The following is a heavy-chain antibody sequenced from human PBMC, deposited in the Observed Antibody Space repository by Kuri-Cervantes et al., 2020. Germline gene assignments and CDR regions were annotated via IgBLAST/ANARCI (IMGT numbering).Heavy chain of an antibody. D-gene: IGHD3-9*01. Sequence: SGPTLVKPTQTLTLTCTFSGFSLSTSGVGVGWIRQPPGKALEWLALIYWNDDKRYSPSLKSRLTITKDTSKNQVVLTMTNMDPVDTATYYCAHGYSYYDILIGYYNNWFDPWGQGTLVTVSS. CDR3: AHGYSYYDILIGYYNNWFDP. V-gene: IGHV2-5*01. J-gene: IGHJ5*02. CDR1: GFSLSTSGVG. CDR2: IYWNDDK.